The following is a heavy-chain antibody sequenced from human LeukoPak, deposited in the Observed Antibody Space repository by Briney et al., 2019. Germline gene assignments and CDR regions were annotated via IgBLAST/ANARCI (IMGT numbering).Heavy chain of an antibody. CDR2: MNPNSGNT. V-gene: IGHV1-8*03. Sequence: ASVKVSCKASGYTFTSYDINWVRQATGQGLEWMGWMNPNSGNTGYAQKFQGRVTITGNTSISTAYMELSSLRSEDTAVYYCARGRSKYYMDVWGKGTTVTVSS. J-gene: IGHJ6*03. CDR1: GYTFTSYD. CDR3: ARGRSKYYMDV.